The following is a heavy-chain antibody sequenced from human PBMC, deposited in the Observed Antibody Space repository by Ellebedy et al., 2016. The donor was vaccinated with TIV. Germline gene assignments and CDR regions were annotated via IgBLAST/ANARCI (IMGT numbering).Heavy chain of an antibody. V-gene: IGHV3-30*02. Sequence: GGSLRLSCAASGFTFNNSGMNWVRQAPGKGLEWVAFIRFDGNNAYYADSVKGRFTISRDNSKKSLYLQMNSLRAEDTAVYYCARPLYTSSFFEDSGPFDLWGQGTMVTVSS. CDR1: GFTFNNSG. CDR2: IRFDGNNA. D-gene: IGHD6-13*01. CDR3: ARPLYTSSFFEDSGPFDL. J-gene: IGHJ3*01.